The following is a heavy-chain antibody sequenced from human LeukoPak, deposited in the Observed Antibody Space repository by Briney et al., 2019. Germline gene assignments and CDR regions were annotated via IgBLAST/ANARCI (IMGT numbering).Heavy chain of an antibody. V-gene: IGHV3-7*01. CDR1: GFSFSSYW. J-gene: IGHJ4*02. CDR3: GRSGIVTTAVPF. Sequence: GGSLRLSCAASGFSFSSYWMSWVRQAPGKGLEWVANIKDDGSEKNYVDSVKGRFTISRDNAKNSLYLQMNTLRAEDTAVYYCGRSGIVTTAVPFWGQGTLVTVSS. D-gene: IGHD1-26*01. CDR2: IKDDGSEK.